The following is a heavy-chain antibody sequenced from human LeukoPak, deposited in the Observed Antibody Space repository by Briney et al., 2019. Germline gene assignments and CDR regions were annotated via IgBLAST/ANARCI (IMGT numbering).Heavy chain of an antibody. V-gene: IGHV3-7*03. CDR1: GFTFSNYW. J-gene: IGHJ4*02. Sequence: GGSLRLSCAASGFTFSNYWMSWVRQAPGKELEWVANIKQDGSEIYYVDSVKGRFTISRDNAKNSLYLQMNSLRAEDTAVYYCVRGGGLRFLEWLLYFDYWGQGTLVTVPS. CDR3: VRGGGLRFLEWLLYFDY. D-gene: IGHD3-3*01. CDR2: IKQDGSEI.